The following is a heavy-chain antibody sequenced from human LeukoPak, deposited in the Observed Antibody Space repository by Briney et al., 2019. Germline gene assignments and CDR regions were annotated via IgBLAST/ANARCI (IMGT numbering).Heavy chain of an antibody. J-gene: IGHJ3*02. CDR1: GYSISSGYY. CDR3: ARQVGFDAFDI. CDR2: IYYSGST. V-gene: IGHV4-61*01. D-gene: IGHD5-12*01. Sequence: SETLSLTCTVSGYSISSGYYWGWIRQPPGKGLEWIGYIYYSGSTNYNPSLKSRVTISVDTSKNQFSLKLSSVTAADTAVYYCARQVGFDAFDIWGQGTMVTVSS.